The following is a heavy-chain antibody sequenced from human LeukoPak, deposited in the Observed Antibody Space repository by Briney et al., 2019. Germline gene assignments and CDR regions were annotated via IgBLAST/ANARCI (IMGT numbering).Heavy chain of an antibody. CDR2: IYYSGST. CDR3: ARHQNLSSRYIAPRPSYVFDS. CDR1: GDSISTISHY. J-gene: IGHJ4*02. Sequence: SETLSLTCTVSGDSISTISHYWGWLRQPPGKGLEWVGSIYYSGSTYYNPSLNSRVTISVDTSKNQFSLKLSSVTAADTAVYYCARHQNLSSRYIAPRPSYVFDSWGQGTLVIVS. D-gene: IGHD6-6*01. V-gene: IGHV4-39*01.